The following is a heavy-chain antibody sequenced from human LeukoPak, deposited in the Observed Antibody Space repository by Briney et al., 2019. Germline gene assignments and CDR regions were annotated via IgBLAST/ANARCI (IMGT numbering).Heavy chain of an antibody. CDR2: IYYGGST. Sequence: PSETLSLTCTVSGGSISSYYWSWIRQPPGKGLEGMGYIYYGGSTNYNPSLKSRVTISVDTSKNQFSLKLSSVTAADTAVYYCARVLGGSGSYSYYYGMDVWGQGTTVTVSS. J-gene: IGHJ6*02. D-gene: IGHD3-10*01. CDR3: ARVLGGSGSYSYYYGMDV. CDR1: GGSISSYY. V-gene: IGHV4-59*01.